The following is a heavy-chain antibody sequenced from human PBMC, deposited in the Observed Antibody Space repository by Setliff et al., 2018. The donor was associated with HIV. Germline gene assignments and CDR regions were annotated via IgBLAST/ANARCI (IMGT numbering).Heavy chain of an antibody. V-gene: IGHV3-23*01. J-gene: IGHJ5*02. CDR1: GFTFSRYA. CDR3: GKDSSDWSDG. CDR2: ISSTGGTT. D-gene: IGHD3-22*01. Sequence: GALRLSCAVSGFTFSRYAMSWVRQAPGKGLEWVSGISSTGGTTYYADSVKGRFTISRDNSKNTLFLQVKSLTAEDTAIYYCGKDSSDWSDGWGQGTLVTVSS.